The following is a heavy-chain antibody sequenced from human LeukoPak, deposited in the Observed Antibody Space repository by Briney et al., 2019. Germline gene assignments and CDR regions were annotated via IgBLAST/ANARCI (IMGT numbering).Heavy chain of an antibody. V-gene: IGHV4-59*08. CDR2: IYYSGST. J-gene: IGHJ4*02. CDR1: GXSISTYY. D-gene: IGHD7-27*01. Sequence: PSETLSLTCTVSGXSISTYYWSWIRQPPGKGLEWIGYIYYSGSTNYNPSLKSRVTISRDTSKNQFSLKLSSVTAADTAVYYCASGEIYFDYWGQGTLVTVSS. CDR3: ASGEIYFDY.